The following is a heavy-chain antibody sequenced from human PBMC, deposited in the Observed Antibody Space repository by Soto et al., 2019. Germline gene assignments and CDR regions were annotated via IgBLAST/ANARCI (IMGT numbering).Heavy chain of an antibody. CDR2: ISTFNGNT. CDR3: ARDELDYSKGVWYTAYYFDY. J-gene: IGHJ4*02. CDR1: GYTFTTYG. Sequence: GASVTVSCKASGYTFTTYGINWVRQAPGQGLEWMGWISTFNGNTNYAQKVQGRVTLTTDTSTSTAYMELRSLTSGDSAVYYCARDELDYSKGVWYTAYYFDYWGQGTLVTVSS. V-gene: IGHV1-18*04. D-gene: IGHD2-8*01.